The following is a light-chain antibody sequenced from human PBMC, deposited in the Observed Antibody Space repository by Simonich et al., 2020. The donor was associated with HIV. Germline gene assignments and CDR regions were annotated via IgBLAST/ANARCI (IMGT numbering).Light chain of an antibody. Sequence: IQLTQSPSFLSASVGDRITITCRASQGISSYLAWYQQKPGKAPKLLIHAASTLQNAVPPRFSSGESGTEFTLTISSLQPEDFATYYCQQSYSTPPTFGQGTKVEIK. CDR2: AAS. CDR3: QQSYSTPPT. CDR1: QGISSY. V-gene: IGKV1-9*01. J-gene: IGKJ1*01.